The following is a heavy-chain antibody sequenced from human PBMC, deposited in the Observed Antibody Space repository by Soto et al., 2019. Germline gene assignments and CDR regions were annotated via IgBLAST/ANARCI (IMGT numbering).Heavy chain of an antibody. J-gene: IGHJ4*02. CDR2: INPSGGST. CDR3: ARENEDSSGYYDY. CDR1: GYTFTSYY. Sequence: ASVKVSFKASGYTFTSYYMHWVGQAPGQGLEWVGIINPSGGSTSYAKKYQDRVTMTRDKSTSTVYMELSSLRSEDTAVYYCARENEDSSGYYDYWGQGTLVTVSS. V-gene: IGHV1-46*01. D-gene: IGHD3-22*01.